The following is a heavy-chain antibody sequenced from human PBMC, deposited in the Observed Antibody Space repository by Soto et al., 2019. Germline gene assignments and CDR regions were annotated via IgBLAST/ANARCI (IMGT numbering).Heavy chain of an antibody. CDR1: GFTFSAYG. CDR3: AKESRSSAVTATRVYGMDV. CDR2: ISHDGTNK. V-gene: IGHV3-30*18. D-gene: IGHD2-21*02. J-gene: IGHJ6*02. Sequence: GGPLRLSCTPSGFTFSAYGMHWIRQAPGKGLEWVAAISHDGTNKYYGDSVRGRFTISRDNSKNTLYLQMNTLRNEDTAVYYCAKESRSSAVTATRVYGMDVWGQGTTVTVSS.